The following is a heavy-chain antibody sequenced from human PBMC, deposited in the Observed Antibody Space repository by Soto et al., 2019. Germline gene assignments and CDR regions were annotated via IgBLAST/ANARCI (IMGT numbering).Heavy chain of an antibody. Sequence: GGSMILSCTSSGFTFRIYAMSLVRQAPGKGLEWVSAISGSGGSTYYADSVKGRFTISRDNSKNTLYLQMNSLRAEDTAVYYCAKDSWCTNGVCPFDYWGQGTLVTVSS. CDR3: AKDSWCTNGVCPFDY. D-gene: IGHD2-8*01. CDR1: GFTFRIYA. CDR2: ISGSGGST. V-gene: IGHV3-23*01. J-gene: IGHJ4*02.